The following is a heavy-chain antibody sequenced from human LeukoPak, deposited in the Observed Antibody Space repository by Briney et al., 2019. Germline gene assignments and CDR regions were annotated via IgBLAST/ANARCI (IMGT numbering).Heavy chain of an antibody. CDR2: ISGSGGST. V-gene: IGHV3-23*01. Sequence: QTGGSLRLSCAASGFTFSSYAMSWVRQAPGKGLEWVLAISGSGGSTYYADSVKGRFTISRDNSKNTLYLQMNSLRAEDTAVYYCAKDLGATYGDYFDYWGQGTLVTVSS. J-gene: IGHJ4*02. CDR1: GFTFSSYA. D-gene: IGHD4-17*01. CDR3: AKDLGATYGDYFDY.